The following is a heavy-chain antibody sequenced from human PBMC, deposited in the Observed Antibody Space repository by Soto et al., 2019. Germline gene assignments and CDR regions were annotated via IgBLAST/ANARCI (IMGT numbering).Heavy chain of an antibody. Sequence: RGESLKISCKGSGYSFTSYWIGWVRQMPGKGLEWMGIIYPGDSDTRYSPSFQGQVTISADKSISTAYLQWSSLKASDTAMYYCARPEIPTRSTDYDHPFDLWGQGTLVTVSS. J-gene: IGHJ4*02. CDR2: IYPGDSDT. D-gene: IGHD3-22*01. V-gene: IGHV5-51*01. CDR3: ARPEIPTRSTDYDHPFDL. CDR1: GYSFTSYW.